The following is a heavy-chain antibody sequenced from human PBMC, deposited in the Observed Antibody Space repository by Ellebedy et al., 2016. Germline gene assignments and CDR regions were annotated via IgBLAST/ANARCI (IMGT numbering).Heavy chain of an antibody. Sequence: GESLKISCKGSGYSFTSYWIGWVRQMPGKGLEWMGIIYPGDSDTRYSPSFQGQVTISADKSISTAYLQWSSLKASDTAMYYCARVPGGYDSSGYHSNYFDYWGQGTLVTVSS. CDR1: GYSFTSYW. D-gene: IGHD3-22*01. CDR2: IYPGDSDT. V-gene: IGHV5-51*01. J-gene: IGHJ4*02. CDR3: ARVPGGYDSSGYHSNYFDY.